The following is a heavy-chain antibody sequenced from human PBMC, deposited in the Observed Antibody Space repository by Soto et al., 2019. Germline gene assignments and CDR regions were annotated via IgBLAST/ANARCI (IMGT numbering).Heavy chain of an antibody. CDR2: MNPNSENT. CDR1: GYSFATYD. J-gene: IGHJ5*02. CDR3: ARGNPTNWENYPRLDL. Sequence: QVQLVQSGAEVKKPGASVKVSCRASGYSFATYDINWVRQAVGQGPAWIGWMNPNSENTGYAQKFKGRVTLTRDTSITTAFLELTTLTSEDTAVYYCARGNPTNWENYPRLDLWGQGTLVTVSS. D-gene: IGHD3-16*02. V-gene: IGHV1-8*02.